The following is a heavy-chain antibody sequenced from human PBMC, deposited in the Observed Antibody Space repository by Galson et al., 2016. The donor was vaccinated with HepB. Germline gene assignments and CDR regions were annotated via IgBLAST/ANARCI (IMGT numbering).Heavy chain of an antibody. J-gene: IGHJ4*02. Sequence: SETLSLTCIVSGVSISRSSDYWGWICQPPGKGLEWIGLMSSSGKTYYNLSLKSRVSMSVDPSKNQFSLNLASVIAADTAVYDCARRDVGLTGSFENWGQGTLVTASS. CDR3: ARRDVGLTGSFEN. CDR2: MSSSGKT. CDR1: GVSISRSSDY. V-gene: IGHV4-39*01. D-gene: IGHD3-9*01.